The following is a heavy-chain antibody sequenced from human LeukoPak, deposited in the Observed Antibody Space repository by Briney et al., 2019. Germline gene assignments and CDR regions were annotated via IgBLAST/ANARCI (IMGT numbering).Heavy chain of an antibody. CDR1: GFTFSSYS. J-gene: IGHJ5*02. CDR3: ARDIELGSGWFDP. CDR2: ISSTSYI. Sequence: PGGSLRLSCAASGFTFSSYSMNWVRQAPGKGLEWVSCISSTSYIYYAESLKGRFTISRDNAKNLLYLQMNSLRAEDTAVYYCARDIELGSGWFDPWGQGTLVIVSS. V-gene: IGHV3-21*01. D-gene: IGHD3-16*01.